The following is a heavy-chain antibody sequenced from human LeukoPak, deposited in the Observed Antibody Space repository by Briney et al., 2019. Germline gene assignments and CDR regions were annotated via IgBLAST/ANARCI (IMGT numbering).Heavy chain of an antibody. V-gene: IGHV4-34*01. CDR3: ARGMRRWGYRQQLVERYFGY. Sequence: GSLRLSCAASGFTFSDYYMSWIRQAPGKGLEWIGEIHHSGSTNYNPSLKSRVTISVDTSKNQFSLKLSSVTAADTAVYYCARGMRRWGYRQQLVERYFGYWGQGTLVTVSS. J-gene: IGHJ4*02. D-gene: IGHD6-13*01. CDR2: IHHSGST. CDR1: GFTFSDYY.